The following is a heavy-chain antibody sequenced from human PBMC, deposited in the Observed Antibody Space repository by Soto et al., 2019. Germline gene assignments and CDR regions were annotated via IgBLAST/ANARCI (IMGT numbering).Heavy chain of an antibody. V-gene: IGHV4-61*03. CDR3: GRVKRETFQIKNDC. CDR1: GGSVSSDFYN. Sequence: QVQLRESGPGQVKPSETLSLTCSVSGGSVSSDFYNWRWIRQPPGKGLEWVGDISHSGSTNYNPSLKSRATISVDTSRNHISLKVTPVTAADTAVYYCGRVKRETFQIKNDCWGEGILVIVSS. J-gene: IGHJ4*02. CDR2: ISHSGST.